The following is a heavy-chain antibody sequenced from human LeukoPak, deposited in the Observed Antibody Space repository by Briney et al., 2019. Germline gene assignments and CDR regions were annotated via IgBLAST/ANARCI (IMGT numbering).Heavy chain of an antibody. Sequence: SETLSLTCTVSGGSISNSDYYWSWIRQHPGKGLEWIGYIYYSGSTYYNPSLKSRVSISVDTSKNQFSLKLSSVTAADTAVYYCARLLGYSSSSVDYWGQGTLVTVSS. CDR2: IYYSGST. V-gene: IGHV4-31*03. CDR3: ARLLGYSSSSVDY. D-gene: IGHD6-6*01. J-gene: IGHJ4*02. CDR1: GGSISNSDYY.